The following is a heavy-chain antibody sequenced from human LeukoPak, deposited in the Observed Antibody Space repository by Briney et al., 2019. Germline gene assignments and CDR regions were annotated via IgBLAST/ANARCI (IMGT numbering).Heavy chain of an antibody. V-gene: IGHV3-48*04. D-gene: IGHD2-2*01. CDR3: ARDWADEAIPAAYYYYYMDV. Sequence: GGSLRLSCAASGFTFSSYSMNWVRQAPGMGLEWVSYISSSSSTIYYADSVKGRFTISRDNAKNSLYLQMNSLRAEDTAVYYCARDWADEAIPAAYYYYYMDVWGKGTTVTVSS. CDR1: GFTFSSYS. J-gene: IGHJ6*03. CDR2: ISSSSSTI.